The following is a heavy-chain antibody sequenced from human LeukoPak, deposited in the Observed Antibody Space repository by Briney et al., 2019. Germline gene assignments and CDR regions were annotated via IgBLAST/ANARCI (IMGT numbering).Heavy chain of an antibody. Sequence: SETLSLTCAVYGGSFSGYYWSWIRQPPGKGLEWIGEINHSGSTNYNPSLKSRVTISADTSKNQFSLKLSSVTAADTAVYYCASLAGDGDFHLGYFDYWGQGTLVTVSS. CDR2: INHSGST. V-gene: IGHV4-34*01. CDR1: GGSFSGYY. D-gene: IGHD4-17*01. J-gene: IGHJ4*02. CDR3: ASLAGDGDFHLGYFDY.